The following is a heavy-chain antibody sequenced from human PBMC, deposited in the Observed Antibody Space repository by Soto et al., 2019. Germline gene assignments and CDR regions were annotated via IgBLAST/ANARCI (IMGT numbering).Heavy chain of an antibody. CDR3: ARGSVVAATLFDY. Sequence: QVQLQESGPGLVKPSQTLSLTCTVSGGSISSGGYYWGWIRQHPGKGLEWIGYIYYSGGTYYNPSLKSRVTISVDTSKNQFSLKLSSVTAADTAVYYCARGSVVAATLFDYWGQGTLVTVSS. V-gene: IGHV4-31*03. CDR2: IYYSGGT. CDR1: GGSISSGGYY. D-gene: IGHD2-15*01. J-gene: IGHJ4*02.